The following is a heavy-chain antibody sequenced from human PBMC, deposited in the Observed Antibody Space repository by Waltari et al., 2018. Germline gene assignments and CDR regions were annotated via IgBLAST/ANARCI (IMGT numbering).Heavy chain of an antibody. V-gene: IGHV1-3*01. CDR3: ARTSSYSSGWYSPLGYYGMDV. Sequence: QVQLVQSGAEVKKPGASVKVSCKASGYTFTSYAMHWVRQAPGQRLEWMGWINAGNGNTKYSQKFQGRVTITRDTSASTAYMELSSLRSEDTAVYYCARTSSYSSGWYSPLGYYGMDVWGQGTTVTVSS. J-gene: IGHJ6*02. D-gene: IGHD6-19*01. CDR1: GYTFTSYA. CDR2: INAGNGNT.